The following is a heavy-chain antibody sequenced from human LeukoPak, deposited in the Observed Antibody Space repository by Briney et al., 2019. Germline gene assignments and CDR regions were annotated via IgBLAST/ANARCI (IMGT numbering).Heavy chain of an antibody. CDR1: GFTFSSYA. Sequence: GGSLRLSCAASGFTFSSYAMSWVRQAPGKGLEWVSAISGSGGSTYYADSVKGRFTISRDNSKKTLYLQMNSLRAEDTAVYYCAKFNGFSYYGSVSYWFDYWGQGTLVTVSS. D-gene: IGHD3-10*01. CDR3: AKFNGFSYYGSVSYWFDY. CDR2: ISGSGGST. J-gene: IGHJ4*02. V-gene: IGHV3-23*01.